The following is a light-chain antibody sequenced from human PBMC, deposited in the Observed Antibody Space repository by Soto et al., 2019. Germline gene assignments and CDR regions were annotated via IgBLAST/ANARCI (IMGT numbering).Light chain of an antibody. CDR2: GNS. CDR3: QSYDSSLSGSV. J-gene: IGLJ2*01. V-gene: IGLV1-40*01. Sequence: QPVLTQPPSVSGAPGQRVTISCTGSSSNIGAGYDVHWYQQLPGTAPKLLIYGNSNRPSGVPDRFSGSKSGTSASLAIIGLQAEDEADYYCQSYDSSLSGSVFGGGTKLTVL. CDR1: SSNIGAGYD.